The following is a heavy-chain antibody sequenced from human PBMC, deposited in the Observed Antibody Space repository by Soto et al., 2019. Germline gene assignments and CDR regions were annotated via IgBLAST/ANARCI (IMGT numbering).Heavy chain of an antibody. CDR1: GFTFSNYG. V-gene: IGHV3-33*01. CDR3: ARGRYRLLWGDC. D-gene: IGHD2-2*01. Sequence: QVQLVESGGGVVQPGRSLRLSCAASGFTFSNYGMHWVRQAPGKGLEWVAVIWSDGSNKYYADSVKGRFTISRDNSKNTLYLQMNSLSVHDTAVYYCARGRYRLLWGDCWGQGTLVTVSS. CDR2: IWSDGSNK. J-gene: IGHJ4*02.